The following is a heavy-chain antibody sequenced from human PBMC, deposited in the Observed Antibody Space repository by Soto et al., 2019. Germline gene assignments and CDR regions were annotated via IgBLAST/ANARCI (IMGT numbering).Heavy chain of an antibody. CDR3: ARSSRDPYYYYYYGMDV. CDR2: IYYSGST. D-gene: IGHD6-6*01. V-gene: IGHV4-59*01. J-gene: IGHJ6*02. Sequence: SETLSLTCTVSGGSISSYYWSWIRQPPGKGLEWIGYIYYSGSTNYNPSLKSRVTISVDTSKNQFSLKLSSVTAADTAVYYCARSSRDPYYYYYYGMDVWGQGTTLTVSS. CDR1: GGSISSYY.